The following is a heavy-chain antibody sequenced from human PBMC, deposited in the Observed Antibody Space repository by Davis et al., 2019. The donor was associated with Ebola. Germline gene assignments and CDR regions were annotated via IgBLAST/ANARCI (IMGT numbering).Heavy chain of an antibody. J-gene: IGHJ5*02. CDR1: GFTFSSYA. D-gene: IGHD6-13*01. Sequence: GESLKISCAASGFTFSSYAMSWVRQAPGKGLAWVSAISGSGGSTYYADSVKGRFTISRDNSKNTLYLKMNSLRAEDTAVYYCAKDLGQQLAPNWFDPWGQGTLVTVSS. CDR2: ISGSGGST. V-gene: IGHV3-23*01. CDR3: AKDLGQQLAPNWFDP.